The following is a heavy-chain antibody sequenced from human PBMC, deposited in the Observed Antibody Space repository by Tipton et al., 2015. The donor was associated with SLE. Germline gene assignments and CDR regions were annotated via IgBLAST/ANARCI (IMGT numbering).Heavy chain of an antibody. V-gene: IGHV4-59*01. Sequence: LSLTCYVTGVSISNYYWTWIRQSPGKGLEWIAHINYSGSTNYNPSLKSRVTISVDTSKNQFSLKLSSVTAADTAVYYCARDSGSHYGGFDYWGQGTLVTVSS. J-gene: IGHJ4*02. CDR3: ARDSGSHYGGFDY. CDR2: INYSGST. D-gene: IGHD1-26*01. CDR1: GVSISNYY.